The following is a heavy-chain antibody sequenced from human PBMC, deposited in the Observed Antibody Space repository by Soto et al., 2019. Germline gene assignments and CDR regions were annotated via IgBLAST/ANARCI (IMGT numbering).Heavy chain of an antibody. J-gene: IGHJ4*02. CDR1: GITFIGDA. V-gene: IGHV3-23*01. D-gene: IGHD6-13*01. Sequence: PWGSLILSCAASGITFIGDAMSWVRQAPGKGLEWVSAISGSGATTYYADPVKGRFTISRDKSKNTLYLQMNSLRAEDTALYYCAKSFSSNWYDYFDYWGQGSLVTVSS. CDR3: AKSFSSNWYDYFDY. CDR2: ISGSGATT.